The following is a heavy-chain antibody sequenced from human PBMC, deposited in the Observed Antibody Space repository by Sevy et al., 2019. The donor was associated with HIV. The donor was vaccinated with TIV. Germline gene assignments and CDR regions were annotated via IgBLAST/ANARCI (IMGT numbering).Heavy chain of an antibody. CDR1: GGTFSSYA. CDR2: IIPIFGTA. V-gene: IGHV1-69*13. D-gene: IGHD3-22*01. CDR3: ARAEYYYDSSGYYSNWFDP. Sequence: ASVKVYCKASGGTFSSYAISWVRQAPGQGLEWMGGIIPIFGTANYAQKFQGRVTITADESTSTAYMELSSLRSEDTAVYYCARAEYYYDSSGYYSNWFDPWGQGTLVTVSS. J-gene: IGHJ5*02.